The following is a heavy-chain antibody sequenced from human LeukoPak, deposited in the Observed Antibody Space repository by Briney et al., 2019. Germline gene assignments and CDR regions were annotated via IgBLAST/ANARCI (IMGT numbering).Heavy chain of an antibody. D-gene: IGHD3-10*01. V-gene: IGHV1-69*02. J-gene: IGHJ4*02. CDR1: GGTFSSYT. CDR2: IIPILGIA. CDR3: ARRSGSYMRDY. Sequence: GASMKVSCKASGGTFSSYTISWVRQAPGQGLEWMGRIIPILGIANYAQKFQGRVTITADKSTSTAYMELSSLRSEDTAVYYCARRSGSYMRDYWGQGTLVTVSS.